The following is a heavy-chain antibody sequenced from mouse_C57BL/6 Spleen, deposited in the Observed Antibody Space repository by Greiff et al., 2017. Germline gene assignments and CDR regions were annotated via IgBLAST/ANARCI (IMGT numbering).Heavy chain of an antibody. V-gene: IGHV2-2*01. D-gene: IGHD2-4*01. CDR2: IWSGGST. J-gene: IGHJ3*01. CDR3: ASPYDYDGFAY. Sequence: QVQLQQSGPGLVQPSQSLSITCTVSGFSLTSHGVHWVRQSPGKGLEWLGVIWSGGSTDYNAAFISRLSISKDNSKSQVFFKMNSLQADDTAIYYCASPYDYDGFAYWGQGTLVTVSA. CDR1: GFSLTSHG.